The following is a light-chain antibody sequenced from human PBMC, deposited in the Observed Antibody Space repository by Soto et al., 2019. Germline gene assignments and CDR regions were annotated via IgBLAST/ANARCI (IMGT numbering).Light chain of an antibody. J-gene: IGLJ1*01. Sequence: QSVLTQPASVCGSPGQSITISCAGTSSDIGGYNYVSWYQQHPGKAPKVMIYEVSNRPSGVSNRFSGSKSGNTASLTISGLQAEDEADYSCSSFTITSTLYVFGSGTKVTVL. CDR3: SSFTITSTLYV. CDR2: EVS. V-gene: IGLV2-14*01. CDR1: SSDIGGYNY.